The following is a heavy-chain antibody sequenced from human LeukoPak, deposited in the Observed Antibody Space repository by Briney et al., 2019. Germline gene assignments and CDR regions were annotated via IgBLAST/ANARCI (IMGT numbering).Heavy chain of an antibody. CDR2: INHSGST. V-gene: IGHV4-34*01. CDR3: ARHWRTRYSSSSRSWFDP. CDR1: GFTFSDYY. J-gene: IGHJ5*02. Sequence: LRLSCAASGFTFSDYYMSWIRQPPGKGLEWIGEINHSGSTNYNPSLKSRVTISVDTSKNQFSLKLSSVTAADTAVYYCARHWRTRYSSSSRSWFDPWGQGTLVTVSS. D-gene: IGHD6-13*01.